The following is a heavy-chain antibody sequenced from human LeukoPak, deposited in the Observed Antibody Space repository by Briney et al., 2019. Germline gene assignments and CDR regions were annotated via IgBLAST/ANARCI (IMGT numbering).Heavy chain of an antibody. Sequence: GGSLRLSCAASGFTFSSYAMSWVRQAPVKGLEWVSAISGSGGSTYYADSVKGRFTISRDNSKNTLYLQMNSLRAEDTAVYYCAKDSSGIRWGYYFDYWGQGTLVTVSS. J-gene: IGHJ4*02. CDR1: GFTFSSYA. CDR3: AKDSSGIRWGYYFDY. V-gene: IGHV3-23*01. D-gene: IGHD6-19*01. CDR2: ISGSGGST.